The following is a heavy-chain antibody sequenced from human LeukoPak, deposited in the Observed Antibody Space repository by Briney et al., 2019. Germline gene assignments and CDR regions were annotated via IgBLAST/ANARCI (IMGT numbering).Heavy chain of an antibody. J-gene: IGHJ4*02. CDR3: AKKGATTGDFDY. Sequence: GGSLRLSCAASGFTFSTYAMSWVRQAPGQGLEWVSGISGSGGGTYYADSVRGRFTISRDNSKNTLYLQMNSLRAEDTAVYYCAKKGATTGDFDYWGQGTLVTVSS. CDR1: GFTFSTYA. D-gene: IGHD1-26*01. CDR2: ISGSGGGT. V-gene: IGHV3-23*01.